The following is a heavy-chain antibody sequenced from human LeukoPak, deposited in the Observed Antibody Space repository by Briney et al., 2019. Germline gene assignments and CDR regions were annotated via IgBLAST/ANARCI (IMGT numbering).Heavy chain of an antibody. CDR2: ISPSGDIT. CDR3: AKDDAWLRFGE. Sequence: GGSLRLSCAASGFTFSNNGMNWVRQAPGKGLGWVSGISPSGDITYYADSVKGRFTISRDNSKNTLYLEVISLKAEDTAVYYCAKDDAWLRFGEWSQGTLVTVSS. CDR1: GFTFSNNG. J-gene: IGHJ4*02. V-gene: IGHV3-23*01. D-gene: IGHD3-10*01.